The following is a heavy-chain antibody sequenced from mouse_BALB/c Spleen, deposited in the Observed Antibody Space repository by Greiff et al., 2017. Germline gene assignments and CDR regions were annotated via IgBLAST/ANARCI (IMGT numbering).Heavy chain of an antibody. J-gene: IGHJ1*01. V-gene: IGHV14-3*02. D-gene: IGHD2-3*01. CDR2: IDPANGNT. CDR1: GFTFNDSY. Sequence: EVQLQQSGAELVKPGASVKLSCTASGFTFNDSYMHWVKQRPEQGLEWIGRIDPANGNTKYDTKFKGKATITADTSSNTAYLQLSSLTSEDTAVYYYARFSHDGSWYFDVWGAGTTVTVSS. CDR3: ARFSHDGSWYFDV.